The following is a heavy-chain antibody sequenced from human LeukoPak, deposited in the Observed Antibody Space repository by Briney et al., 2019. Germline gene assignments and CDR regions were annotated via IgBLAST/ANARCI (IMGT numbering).Heavy chain of an antibody. J-gene: IGHJ5*02. D-gene: IGHD2-2*02. Sequence: PSETLSLTCTVSGGSISSYYWSWIRQPAGKGLEWIGRIYTSGSTNYNPSLKSRVTMSVDTSKNQFSLKPGSVTAADTAVYYCARDLPPIVVVPAAILDRWFDPWGQGTLVTVSS. V-gene: IGHV4-4*07. CDR1: GGSISSYY. CDR3: ARDLPPIVVVPAAILDRWFDP. CDR2: IYTSGST.